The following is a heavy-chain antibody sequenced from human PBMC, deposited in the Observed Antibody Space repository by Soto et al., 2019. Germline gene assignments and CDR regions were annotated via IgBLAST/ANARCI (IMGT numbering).Heavy chain of an antibody. Sequence: QITLKESGPPLVKPTQTLTLTCTFSGFSLSTNGVGVGWIRQPPGKALEWLALIYWDDSKEYSPSLNSRLTXXKXXSRNLVVLTMTNMDPVDTATYYCAKKGGGDYILGYWGQGTLVTVSS. J-gene: IGHJ4*02. V-gene: IGHV2-5*02. D-gene: IGHD4-17*01. CDR1: GFSLSTNGVG. CDR2: IYWDDSK. CDR3: AKKGGGDYILGY.